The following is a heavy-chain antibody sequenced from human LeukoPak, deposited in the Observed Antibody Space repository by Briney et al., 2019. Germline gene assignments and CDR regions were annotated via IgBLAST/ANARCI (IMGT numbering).Heavy chain of an antibody. CDR2: IYNSGST. V-gene: IGHV4-61*02. CDR1: GGSISRGSYY. Sequence: SETLSLTCSVSGGSISRGSYYWNWIRQPAGKGLEWMGRIYNSGSTNYNPSLKSRVTISTDTSKSQLSLKVNSVTAADTAVYYCARHDDIAIFRNGLDVWGQGTTVTVSS. J-gene: IGHJ6*02. D-gene: IGHD6-13*01. CDR3: ARHDDIAIFRNGLDV.